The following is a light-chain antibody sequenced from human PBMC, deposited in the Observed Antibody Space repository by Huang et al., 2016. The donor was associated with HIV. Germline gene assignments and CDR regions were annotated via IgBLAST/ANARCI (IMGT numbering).Light chain of an antibody. CDR1: QSVNSN. Sequence: ETVMTQSPATLSVSPGERATLSCRASQSVNSNLAWYQQKPGQAPRLLIYGASTRATGIPARFSGSGSGKEFTLTISSLQSEDFAIYSCQQYNNWPPWTFGQGTKVEVK. J-gene: IGKJ1*01. V-gene: IGKV3-15*01. CDR2: GAS. CDR3: QQYNNWPPWT.